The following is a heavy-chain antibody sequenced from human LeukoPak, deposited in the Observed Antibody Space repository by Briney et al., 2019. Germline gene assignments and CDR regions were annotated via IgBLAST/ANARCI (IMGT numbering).Heavy chain of an antibody. Sequence: GGSLRLSCAASGFTFSRYWMSWVRQAPGKGLEWVANINEDGSEKIYVDFVKGRFTISRDNAKNSLYLQMNSLRGEDRAVYYCARQRYVDVWGKGTTVTVSS. CDR2: INEDGSEK. J-gene: IGHJ6*03. CDR3: ARQRYVDV. V-gene: IGHV3-7*01. CDR1: GFTFSRYW.